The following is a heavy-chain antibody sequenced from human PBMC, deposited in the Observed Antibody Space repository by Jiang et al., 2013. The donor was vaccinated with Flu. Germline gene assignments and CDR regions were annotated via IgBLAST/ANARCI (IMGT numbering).Heavy chain of an antibody. J-gene: IGHJ4*02. CDR3: AAGEYSSSTALDY. Sequence: SGAEVKKPGTSVKVSCKASGFTFTSSAMQWVRQARGQRLEWIGWIVVGSGNTNYAQKFQERVTITRDMSTSTAYMELSSLRSEDTAVYYCAAGEYSSSTALDYWGQGTLVTVSS. CDR1: GFTFTSSA. V-gene: IGHV1-58*02. D-gene: IGHD6-6*01. CDR2: IVVGSGNT.